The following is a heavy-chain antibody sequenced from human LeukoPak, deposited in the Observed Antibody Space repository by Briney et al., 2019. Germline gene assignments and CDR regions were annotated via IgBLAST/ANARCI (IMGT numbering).Heavy chain of an antibody. Sequence: AASVKVSCKASGYTFTGYYMHWVRQAPGQGLEWMGWINPNSGGTNYAQKFQGRVTMTRDTSISAAYMELSRLRSDDTAVYYCARDAGAYDTNWFDPWGQGTLVTVSS. J-gene: IGHJ5*02. D-gene: IGHD3-22*01. CDR1: GYTFTGYY. CDR2: INPNSGGT. CDR3: ARDAGAYDTNWFDP. V-gene: IGHV1-2*02.